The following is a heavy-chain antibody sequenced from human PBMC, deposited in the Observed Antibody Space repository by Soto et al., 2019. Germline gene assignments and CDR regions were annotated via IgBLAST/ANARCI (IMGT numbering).Heavy chain of an antibody. D-gene: IGHD5-18*01. CDR3: TRHTEGTAMETNDFDY. CDR1: GFTFSGSA. V-gene: IGHV3-73*01. CDR2: IRSKANSYAT. Sequence: EVQLVESGGGLVQPGGSLKLSCAASGFTFSGSAMHWVRQASGKGLEWVGRIRSKANSYATAYAASVKGRFTISRDDSKNTAYLQMNSLKTEDTAVYYCTRHTEGTAMETNDFDYWGQGTLVTVSS. J-gene: IGHJ4*02.